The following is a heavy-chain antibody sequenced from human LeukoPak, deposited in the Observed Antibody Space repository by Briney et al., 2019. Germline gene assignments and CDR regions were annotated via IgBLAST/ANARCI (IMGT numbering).Heavy chain of an antibody. Sequence: GGSLRLSCAASGFTFSSYAMHWVRQAPGKGLEWVAVISYDGSNKYYADSVKGRFTISRDNSKNTLYLQMNSLRAEDTAVYCCARSPGSILTGYYRPSYLGYFDYWGQGTLVTVSS. CDR1: GFTFSSYA. J-gene: IGHJ4*02. D-gene: IGHD3-9*01. CDR3: ARSPGSILTGYYRPSYLGYFDY. CDR2: ISYDGSNK. V-gene: IGHV3-30-3*01.